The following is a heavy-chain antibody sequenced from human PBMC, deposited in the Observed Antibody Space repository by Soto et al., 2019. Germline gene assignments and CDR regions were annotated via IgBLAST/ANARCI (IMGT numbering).Heavy chain of an antibody. D-gene: IGHD3-3*01. CDR1: GDSINNGAYY. Sequence: SETLSLTCSVSGDSINNGAYYWSWIRQHPGKGLEWIGFISYSGSTYYNPSLKSRLTISVDTSKNQFSLKLSSVTAADTAVYYCASVPGRITIFGVVTPSYGMDVWGQGTTVTVSS. CDR3: ASVPGRITIFGVVTPSYGMDV. CDR2: ISYSGST. V-gene: IGHV4-31*03. J-gene: IGHJ6*02.